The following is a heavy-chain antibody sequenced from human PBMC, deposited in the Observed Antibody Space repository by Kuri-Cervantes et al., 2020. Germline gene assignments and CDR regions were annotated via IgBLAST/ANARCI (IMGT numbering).Heavy chain of an antibody. CDR1: GFTFSSYS. CDR2: IRGSGSGT. V-gene: IGHV3-23*01. Sequence: GESLKISCAASGFTFSSYSMSWVRQAPGKGLEWVSTIRGSGSGTYYAESVKGRFTISRDNSKNTLYLQMNSLRAEDTAVYYCAKENTGIAVAGNNWFDPWGQGTLVTVSS. J-gene: IGHJ5*02. D-gene: IGHD6-19*01. CDR3: AKENTGIAVAGNNWFDP.